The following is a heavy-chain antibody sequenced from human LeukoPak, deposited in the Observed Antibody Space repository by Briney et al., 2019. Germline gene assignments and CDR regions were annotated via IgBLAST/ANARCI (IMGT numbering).Heavy chain of an antibody. D-gene: IGHD1-1*01. J-gene: IGHJ6*02. CDR3: ARMGHDILVPSGMDV. CDR2: IKGDGIST. Sequence: GGSLRLSCAASGFDFSSNWMHWVRHAPGQGLVWVSRIKGDGISTNYADSVKGRFTISRDNAKNTLYVQMNSLRAEDTAVYYCARMGHDILVPSGMDVWGQGTTVTVSS. CDR1: GFDFSSNW. V-gene: IGHV3-74*01.